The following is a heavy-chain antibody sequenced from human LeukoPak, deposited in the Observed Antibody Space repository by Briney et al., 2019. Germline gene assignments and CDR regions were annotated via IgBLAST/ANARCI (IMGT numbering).Heavy chain of an antibody. V-gene: IGHV3-30*04. D-gene: IGHD2-15*01. CDR1: GFTFSSYA. Sequence: GRSLRLSCAASGFTFSSYAMHWVRQAPGKGLEWVAVISYDGSNKYYADSVKGRFTTSRDNSKNTLYLQMNSLRAEDTAVYYCAREGSGYFDYWGQGTLVTVSS. CDR3: AREGSGYFDY. CDR2: ISYDGSNK. J-gene: IGHJ4*02.